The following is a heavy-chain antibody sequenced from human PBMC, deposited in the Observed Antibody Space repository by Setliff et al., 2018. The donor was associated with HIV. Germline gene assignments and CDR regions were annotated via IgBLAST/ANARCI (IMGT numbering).Heavy chain of an antibody. D-gene: IGHD5-12*01. V-gene: IGHV3-74*01. Sequence: QPGGSLRLSCAASGFASSGFAFSHYWMHWVRQAPGEGLVWVSRITNDVSATTYADFVKGRFTISRDNAKNMVYLQMNSLRVEDTAIYYCTTGPYNGYSYWGQGTLVTVSS. CDR2: ITNDVSAT. J-gene: IGHJ4*02. CDR3: TTGPYNGYSY. CDR1: GFAFSHYW.